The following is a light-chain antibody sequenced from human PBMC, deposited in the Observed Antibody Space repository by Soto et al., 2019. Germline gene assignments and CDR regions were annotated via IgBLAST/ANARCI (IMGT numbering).Light chain of an antibody. V-gene: IGLV2-14*01. J-gene: IGLJ3*02. CDR2: EVS. Sequence: ALTQPASVSGSPGQSITISCTGTSSDVGGYNYVSWYQQHPGKAPKLMIYEVSNRPSGVSNRFSGSKSGNTASLTISGLQAEDEADYYCSSYTTISTLEVFGGGTKLTVL. CDR1: SSDVGGYNY. CDR3: SSYTTISTLEV.